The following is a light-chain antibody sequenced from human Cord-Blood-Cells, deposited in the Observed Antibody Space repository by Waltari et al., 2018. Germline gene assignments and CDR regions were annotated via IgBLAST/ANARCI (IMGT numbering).Light chain of an antibody. CDR3: QSYDSSNWV. V-gene: IGLV6-57*03. CDR2: EDN. Sequence: NFMLTQPHSVSESPGTTVTISCTRTSGSLASNYLHSYPQRPGTAPTPVIYEDNQRPSGVPDRFSGSIDSSSNSASLTISGLKTEDEADYYCQSYDSSNWVFGGGTKLTVL. J-gene: IGLJ3*02. CDR1: SGSLASNY.